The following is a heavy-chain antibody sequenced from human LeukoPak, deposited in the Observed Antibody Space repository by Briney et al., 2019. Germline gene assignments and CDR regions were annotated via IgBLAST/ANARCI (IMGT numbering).Heavy chain of an antibody. J-gene: IGHJ6*01. CDR3: AREYSSSWYRFGTHV. D-gene: IGHD6-13*01. CDR2: IYYSETT. V-gene: IGHV4-59*13. CDR1: VGSPRIFY. Sequence: PSETLSLPCTLSVGSPRIFYSRWLRDPPGEGLEWRGYIYYSETTSYTPSLKSRVPISVDTSKNHFSLKLSSVTAADTAVYYCAREYSSSWYRFGTHVWGQGTTVTVPS.